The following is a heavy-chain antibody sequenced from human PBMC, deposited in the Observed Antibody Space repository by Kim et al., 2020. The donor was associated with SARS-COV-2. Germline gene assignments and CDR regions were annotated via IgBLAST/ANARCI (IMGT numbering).Heavy chain of an antibody. CDR3: ATPRGEFIDY. D-gene: IGHD3-10*01. Sequence: SETLSLTCTVSGGSISSSSYYWGWIRQPPGKGLEWIGSIYYSGSTYYNPSLKSRVTISVDTSKNQFSLKLSSVTAADTAVYYCATPRGEFIDYWGQGTLVTVSS. J-gene: IGHJ4*02. CDR2: IYYSGST. V-gene: IGHV4-39*01. CDR1: GGSISSSSYY.